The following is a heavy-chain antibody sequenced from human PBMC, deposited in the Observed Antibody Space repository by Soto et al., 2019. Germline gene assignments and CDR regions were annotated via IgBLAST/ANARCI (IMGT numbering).Heavy chain of an antibody. CDR2: IIPIFGTP. CDR1: GGTFSSYS. Sequence: SVKVSCKASGGTFSSYSISWVLQAPGQGLEWMGGIIPIFGTPNYSQKFQGRVTITADESTSTAYMELSSLRPEDTAVFYCAGEVSGWTRIRENAFDIWGQGTMVTVSS. D-gene: IGHD6-19*01. V-gene: IGHV1-69*13. CDR3: AGEVSGWTRIRENAFDI. J-gene: IGHJ3*02.